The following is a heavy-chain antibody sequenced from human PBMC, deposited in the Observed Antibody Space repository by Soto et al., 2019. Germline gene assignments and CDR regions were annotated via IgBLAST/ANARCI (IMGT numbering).Heavy chain of an antibody. CDR2: TVAGSGNR. Sequence: QVQLMQSGVEVTKPGASVTLSCKTSGYAFMSYGLSWVRLAPGQGLEWMGWTVAGSGNRIYAQKFQDRINMSIDRSTHTGYMELRRLRSDDSALYFCTRVAGYGSGTRHFDSWGQGTLVTVSS. V-gene: IGHV1-18*01. CDR3: TRVAGYGSGTRHFDS. J-gene: IGHJ4*02. D-gene: IGHD3-10*01. CDR1: GYAFMSYG.